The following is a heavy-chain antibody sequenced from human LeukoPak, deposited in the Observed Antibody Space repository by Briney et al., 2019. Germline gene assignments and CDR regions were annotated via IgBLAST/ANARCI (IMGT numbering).Heavy chain of an antibody. CDR1: GFTFDDYA. V-gene: IGHV3-9*01. CDR2: ISWNSGSI. Sequence: GRSLRLSCAASGFTFDDYAMHWVRQAPGKGLEWVSGISWNSGSIGYADSVKGQFTISRDNSKNTLYLQMNSLGAEDTAVYYCASRTGPLDHFDYWGQGTLVTVSS. J-gene: IGHJ4*02. CDR3: ASRTGPLDHFDY.